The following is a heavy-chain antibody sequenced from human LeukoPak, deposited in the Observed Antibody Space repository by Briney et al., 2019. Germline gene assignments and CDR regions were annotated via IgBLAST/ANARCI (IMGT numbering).Heavy chain of an antibody. V-gene: IGHV4-39*01. CDR2: IYYSGST. CDR1: GGSISSSSYY. CDR3: ARQGLPTGEGDFDY. Sequence: SETLSLTCTVSGGSISSSSYYCGWIRQPPGKGLEWIGSIYYSGSTYYNPFLKSRVTISVDTSKNQFSLKLSSVTAADTAVYYCARQGLPTGEGDFDYWGQGTLVTVSS. J-gene: IGHJ4*02. D-gene: IGHD7-27*01.